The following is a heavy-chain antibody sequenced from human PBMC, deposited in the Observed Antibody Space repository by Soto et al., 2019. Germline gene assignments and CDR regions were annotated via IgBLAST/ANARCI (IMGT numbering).Heavy chain of an antibody. Sequence: QVQLQESGPGLVKPSETLSLTCTVSGGSISSYYWSWIRQPPGKGLEWIGYIYYSGSTSYNPSLKSRVTISVDTSKNQFSLKLSSVTAADTAVYYCARRHGPFDFWGQGTRVTVSS. CDR2: IYYSGST. V-gene: IGHV4-59*01. J-gene: IGHJ4*02. CDR3: ARRHGPFDF. CDR1: GGSISSYY.